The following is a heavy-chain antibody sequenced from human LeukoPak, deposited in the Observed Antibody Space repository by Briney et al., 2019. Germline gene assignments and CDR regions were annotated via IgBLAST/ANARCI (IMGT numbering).Heavy chain of an antibody. CDR3: ARFRFDSSGYYYGAAFDI. CDR1: GGSISSGDYY. D-gene: IGHD3-22*01. CDR2: IYYSGST. Sequence: SETLSLTCTDSGGSISSGDYYWSWIRQPPGKGLEWIGYIYYSGSTYYNPSLKSRVTISVDTSKNQFSLKLSSVTAADTAVYYCARFRFDSSGYYYGAAFDIWGQGTMVTVSS. V-gene: IGHV4-30-4*01. J-gene: IGHJ3*02.